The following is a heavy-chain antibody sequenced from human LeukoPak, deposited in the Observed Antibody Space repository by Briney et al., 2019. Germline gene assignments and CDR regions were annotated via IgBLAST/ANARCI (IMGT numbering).Heavy chain of an antibody. D-gene: IGHD6-19*01. CDR1: GGTFSSYA. CDR2: IIPILGIA. J-gene: IGHJ4*02. Sequence: VASVKVSCKASGGTFSSYAISLVRQAPGQGLEWMGRIIPILGIANYAQKFQGRVTITADKSTSTAYMELSSLRSEDTAVYYCARGGSVAGTSGYDYWGQGTLVTVSS. CDR3: ARGGSVAGTSGYDY. V-gene: IGHV1-69*04.